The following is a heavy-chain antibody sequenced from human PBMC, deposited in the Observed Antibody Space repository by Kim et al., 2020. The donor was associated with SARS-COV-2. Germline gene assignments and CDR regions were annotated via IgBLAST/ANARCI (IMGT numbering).Heavy chain of an antibody. CDR2: INHSGST. CDR3: ATTKWIQLWSYPLDV. CDR1: GGSFSGYY. D-gene: IGHD5-18*01. Sequence: SETLSLTCAVYGGSFSGYYWSWIRQPPGKGLEWIGEINHSGSTNYNPSLKSRVTISVDTSKNQFSLKLSSVTAADTAVYYCATTKWIQLWSYPLDVWGQGTTVTVSS. V-gene: IGHV4-34*01. J-gene: IGHJ6*02.